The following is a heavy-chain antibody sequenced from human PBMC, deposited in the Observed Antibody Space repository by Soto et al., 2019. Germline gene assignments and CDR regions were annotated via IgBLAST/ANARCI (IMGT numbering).Heavy chain of an antibody. CDR2: IYYSGST. J-gene: IGHJ4*02. Sequence: QVQLQESGPGLVKPSQTLSLTCTVSGGSISSGGYYWSWIRQHPGKGLEWIGYIYYSGSTYYNPSLKNRVNISVDTSKNPFSLTLSSVTAADTAVYYCARTDYGGKSFDYWGQGTLVTVAS. D-gene: IGHD4-17*01. CDR3: ARTDYGGKSFDY. V-gene: IGHV4-31*03. CDR1: GGSISSGGYY.